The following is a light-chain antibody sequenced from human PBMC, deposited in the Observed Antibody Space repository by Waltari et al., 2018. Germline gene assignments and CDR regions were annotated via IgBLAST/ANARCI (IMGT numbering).Light chain of an antibody. Sequence: VLTQEPSLTVSPGGTVTLTCDSTTGVVTTKYYPNCFQQKPGQSPRTLIYDTDKKHSWTPALCSGSLLGGKASLTLSNVQPEDEADYYCSLYYGDARWVFGGGTKLTVL. V-gene: IGLV7-43*01. CDR2: DTD. CDR1: TGVVTTKYY. J-gene: IGLJ3*02. CDR3: SLYYGDARWV.